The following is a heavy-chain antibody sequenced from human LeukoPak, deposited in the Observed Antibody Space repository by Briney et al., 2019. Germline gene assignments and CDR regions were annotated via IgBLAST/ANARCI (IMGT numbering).Heavy chain of an antibody. CDR1: GYIFTSYF. J-gene: IGHJ6*03. V-gene: IGHV1-46*01. Sequence: GASVKVSCKASGYIFTSYFMHWVRQAPGQGLEWMGLINPSGGSTRYAQKFQGRVTMTRDTSITTAYMELSRLRSDDTAVYYCARASRDKAYDMLTGQGYYYYYYMDVWGKGTTVTISS. CDR3: ARASRDKAYDMLTGQGYYYYYYMDV. CDR2: INPSGGST. D-gene: IGHD3-9*01.